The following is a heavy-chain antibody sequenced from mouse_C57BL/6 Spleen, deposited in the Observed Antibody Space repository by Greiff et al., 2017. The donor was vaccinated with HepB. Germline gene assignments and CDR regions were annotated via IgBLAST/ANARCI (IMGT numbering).Heavy chain of an antibody. D-gene: IGHD2-3*01. J-gene: IGHJ3*01. V-gene: IGHV1-64*01. CDR1: GYTFTSYW. CDR2: IHPNSGST. CDR3: ARRGSMMYDGWAN. Sequence: QVQLQQPGAELVKPGASVKLSCKASGYTFTSYWMHWVKQRPGQGLEWIGMIHPNSGSTNYNEKFKSKATLTVDKSSSTAYMQLSSLTSEDSAVYYCARRGSMMYDGWANWGRGTLVTVSA.